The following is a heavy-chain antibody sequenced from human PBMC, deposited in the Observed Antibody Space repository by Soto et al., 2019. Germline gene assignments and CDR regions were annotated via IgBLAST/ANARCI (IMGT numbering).Heavy chain of an antibody. V-gene: IGHV4-30-4*01. CDR3: AREDSGYDLDY. CDR2: IYYSGST. Sequence: SETLSLTCTVSGGSISSGDYYWSWIRQPPGKGLEWIGYIYYSGSTYYNPSLKSRVTISVDTSKNQFSLKLSSVTAADTAVYYCAREDSGYDLDYWGQGTLVTVSS. CDR1: GGSISSGDYY. J-gene: IGHJ4*02. D-gene: IGHD5-12*01.